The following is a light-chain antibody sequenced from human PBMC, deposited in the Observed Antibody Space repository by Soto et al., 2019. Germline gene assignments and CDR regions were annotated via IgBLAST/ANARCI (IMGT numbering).Light chain of an antibody. V-gene: IGKV1-33*01. J-gene: IGKJ5*01. CDR2: DAS. CDR1: QDITTY. Sequence: DIQMTQSPSSLSASVGDRVTITCQASQDITTYLNWYQQKPGTAPKLLIYDASDLEAGVPSRFSGSGSGTNFTFTISSLQPEDIATYYCQQYESLPLTFGQGTRLEIK. CDR3: QQYESLPLT.